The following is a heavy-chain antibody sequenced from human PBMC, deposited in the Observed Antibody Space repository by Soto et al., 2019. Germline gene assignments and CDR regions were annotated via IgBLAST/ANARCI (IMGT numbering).Heavy chain of an antibody. V-gene: IGHV4-59*08. D-gene: IGHD2-21*01. Sequence: PSETLSLTCTVSGGSISSYYWSWIRQPPGKGLEWIGYIYYSGSTNYNPSLKSRVTISVDTSKNQFSLKLSSVTAADTAVYYCARLGGDWYYFDYWGQGTLVTVSS. CDR3: ARLGGDWYYFDY. J-gene: IGHJ4*02. CDR2: IYYSGST. CDR1: GGSISSYY.